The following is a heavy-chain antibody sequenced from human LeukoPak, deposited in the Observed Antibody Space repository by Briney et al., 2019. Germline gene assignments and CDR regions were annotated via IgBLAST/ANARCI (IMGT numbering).Heavy chain of an antibody. CDR2: INSDGSST. J-gene: IGHJ6*02. Sequence: QPGGSLRLSCSASGFTFSAYAMYWVRQAPGKGLVWVSRINSDGSSTNYADSVKGGFTISTDNPNNSLFLQLNSLRAEDTAVYYCASSMTTVTPHYCGMDVWRQGTTVTVSS. CDR3: ASSMTTVTPHYCGMDV. D-gene: IGHD4-17*01. CDR1: GFTFSAYA. V-gene: IGHV3-74*01.